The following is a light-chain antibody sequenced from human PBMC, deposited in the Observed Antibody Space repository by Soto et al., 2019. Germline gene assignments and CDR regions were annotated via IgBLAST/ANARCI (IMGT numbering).Light chain of an antibody. CDR2: EGS. Sequence: QSALTQPASVSGSPGQSITISCTGTSSDVGSYNLVSWYQQHPGKAPKLMIYEGSKRPSGVSNRFSGSKSDNTASLTISGLQAXDEADYYCCSYAGSSTLFGGGTKLTVL. V-gene: IGLV2-23*01. CDR1: SSDVGSYNL. J-gene: IGLJ2*01. CDR3: CSYAGSSTL.